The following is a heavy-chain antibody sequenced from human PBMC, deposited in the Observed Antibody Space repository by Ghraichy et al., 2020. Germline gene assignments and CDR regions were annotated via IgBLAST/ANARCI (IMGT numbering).Heavy chain of an antibody. Sequence: GGSLRLSCAASGFTFSSYWMHWVRQAPGKGLVWVSRINSDGSSTSYADSVKGRFTISRDNAKNTLYLQMSSLRAEDTAVYYCARDEGGYCSGGSCYAFDYWGQGTLVTVSS. CDR3: ARDEGGYCSGGSCYAFDY. J-gene: IGHJ4*02. V-gene: IGHV3-74*01. CDR2: INSDGSST. D-gene: IGHD2-15*01. CDR1: GFTFSSYW.